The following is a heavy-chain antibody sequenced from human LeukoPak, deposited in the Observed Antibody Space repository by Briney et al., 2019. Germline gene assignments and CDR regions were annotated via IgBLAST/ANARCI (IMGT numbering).Heavy chain of an antibody. Sequence: GGSLRLSCAASGFTFSSYWMSWVRQAPGKGLEWVANIKQDGSEKYYVDSVKGRFTISRDNAKNSLYLQMNSLRAADTAVYYCARVPRYSSGWYFFWGQGTLVTVSS. CDR1: GFTFSSYW. CDR3: ARVPRYSSGWYFF. CDR2: IKQDGSEK. J-gene: IGHJ4*02. V-gene: IGHV3-7*03. D-gene: IGHD6-19*01.